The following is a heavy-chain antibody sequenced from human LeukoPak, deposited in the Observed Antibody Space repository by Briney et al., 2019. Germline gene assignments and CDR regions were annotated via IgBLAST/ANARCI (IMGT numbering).Heavy chain of an antibody. D-gene: IGHD3-10*01. CDR1: GFSLSTSGVG. V-gene: IGHV2-5*02. Sequence: SGPTLVKPTQTLTLTCTFSGFSLSTSGVGVGWIRQPPGKALEWLALIYWDDDKRYSPSLKSRLTITKDTSKNQVVLTMTNMDPVDTAKYYCARLTEITMVRGVIRALFDYWGQGTLVTVSS. CDR3: ARLTEITMVRGVIRALFDY. CDR2: IYWDDDK. J-gene: IGHJ4*02.